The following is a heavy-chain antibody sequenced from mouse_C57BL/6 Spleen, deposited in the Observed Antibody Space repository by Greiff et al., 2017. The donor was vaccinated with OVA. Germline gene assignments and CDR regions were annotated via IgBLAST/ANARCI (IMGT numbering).Heavy chain of an antibody. D-gene: IGHD3-2*02. CDR3: ARARDSSGSAWFAY. V-gene: IGHV3-1*01. CDR1: GYSITSGYD. CDR2: ISYSGST. J-gene: IGHJ3*01. Sequence: DVKLQESGPGMVKPSQSLSLTCTVTGYSITSGYDWHWIRHFPGNKLEWMGYISYSGSTNYNPSLKSRISITHDTSKNHFFLKLNSVTTEDTATYYCARARDSSGSAWFAYWGQGTLVTVSA.